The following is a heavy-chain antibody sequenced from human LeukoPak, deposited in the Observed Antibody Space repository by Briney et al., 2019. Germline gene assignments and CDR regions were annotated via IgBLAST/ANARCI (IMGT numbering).Heavy chain of an antibody. CDR2: INWNGGST. J-gene: IGHJ4*02. CDR1: AFTFDDYG. V-gene: IGHV3-20*04. CDR3: ARTYYYGSGSLDY. D-gene: IGHD3-10*01. Sequence: GGSLRFSCAASAFTFDDYGMSWVRQAPGKGLEWVSGINWNGGSTGYADSVKGRFTISRDNAKNSLYLQMNSLRAEDTALYYCARTYYYGSGSLDYWGQGTLVTVSS.